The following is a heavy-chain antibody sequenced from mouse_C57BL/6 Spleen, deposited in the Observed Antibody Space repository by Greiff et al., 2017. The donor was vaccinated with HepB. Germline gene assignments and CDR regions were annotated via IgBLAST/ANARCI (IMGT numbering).Heavy chain of an antibody. V-gene: IGHV1-82*01. CDR2: IYPGDGDT. CDR3: AGWLLQGAYWYFDV. CDR1: GYAFSSSW. Sequence: QVHVKQSGPELVKPGASVKISCKASGYAFSSSWMNWVKQRPGKGLEWIGRIYPGDGDTNYNGKFKGKATLTADKSSSTAYMQLSSLTSEDSAVYFCAGWLLQGAYWYFDVWGTGTTVTVSS. J-gene: IGHJ1*03. D-gene: IGHD2-3*01.